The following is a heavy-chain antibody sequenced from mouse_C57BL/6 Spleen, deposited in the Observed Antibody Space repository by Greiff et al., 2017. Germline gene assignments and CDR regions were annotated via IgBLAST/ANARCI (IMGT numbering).Heavy chain of an antibody. J-gene: IGHJ4*01. CDR2: ISDGGSYT. Sequence: EVKLVESGGGLVKPGGSLKLSCAASGFTFSSYAMSWVRQTPEKRLEWVATISDGGSYTYYPDNVKGRFTISRDNAKNNLYLQMSHLKSEDTAMYYCARDLDYDYHYYAMDYWGQGTSVTVAS. V-gene: IGHV5-4*01. CDR1: GFTFSSYA. CDR3: ARDLDYDYHYYAMDY. D-gene: IGHD2-4*01.